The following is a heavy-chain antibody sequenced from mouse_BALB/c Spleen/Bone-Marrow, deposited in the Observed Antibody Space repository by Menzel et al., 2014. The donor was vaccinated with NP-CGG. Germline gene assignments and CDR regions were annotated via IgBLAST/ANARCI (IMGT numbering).Heavy chain of an antibody. V-gene: IGHV1-4*01. J-gene: IGHJ4*01. CDR3: TIRYYAMDY. CDR2: INPSSAYT. CDR1: GYTFXRYT. Sequence: VKVVESGAELARPGASVKMSCQASGYTFXRYTMHWEKQRPGQGLEWIGFINPSSAYTNYNQKFKDKATLTADKSSSTAYMQLSSLTSEDSAVYYCTIRYYAMDYWGQGTSVTVSS. D-gene: IGHD1-1*01.